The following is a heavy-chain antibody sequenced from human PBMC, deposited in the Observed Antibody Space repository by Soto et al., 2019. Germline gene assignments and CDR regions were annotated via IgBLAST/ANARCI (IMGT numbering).Heavy chain of an antibody. J-gene: IGHJ6*02. D-gene: IGHD1-7*01. V-gene: IGHV3-21*01. Sequence: GSLRLSCAASGFTFSSYSMNWVRQAPGKGLEWVSSIGSSTSYIYYADSVKGRFTISRDNAENSLFLQMNSLRAEDTAVYYCARDPRYSWNYRRDYYYGMDVWGQGTTVTVSS. CDR1: GFTFSSYS. CDR3: ARDPRYSWNYRRDYYYGMDV. CDR2: IGSSTSYI.